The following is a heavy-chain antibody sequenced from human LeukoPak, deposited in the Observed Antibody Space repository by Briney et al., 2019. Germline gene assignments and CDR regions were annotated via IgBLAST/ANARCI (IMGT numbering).Heavy chain of an antibody. Sequence: PGGSLRLSCAASGFTFDDYGMSWVRQAPGKGLEWVSGINWNGGSTGYADSVKGRFTISRDNAKNSLYLQMNSLRAEDTALYYCAGHSGYDLYYYMDVWGKGTTVTVSS. CDR3: AGHSGYDLYYYMDV. V-gene: IGHV3-20*04. D-gene: IGHD5-12*01. J-gene: IGHJ6*03. CDR2: INWNGGST. CDR1: GFTFDDYG.